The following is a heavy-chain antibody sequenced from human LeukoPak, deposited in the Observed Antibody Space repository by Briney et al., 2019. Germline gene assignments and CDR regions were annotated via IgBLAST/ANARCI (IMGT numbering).Heavy chain of an antibody. V-gene: IGHV6-1*01. CDR1: GDNVSSNSAA. Sequence: SQTLSLTFAFSGDNVSSNSAAWNWIRQSPSRGLEWLGRTYYRSKWYNDYAVSVKSRITLSPDTSKNQFSLQLNSVTPEDTAVYYCVRNLDYDNSFLAFDIWGQGTMVTVSS. CDR2: TYYRSKWYN. J-gene: IGHJ3*02. CDR3: VRNLDYDNSFLAFDI. D-gene: IGHD4/OR15-4a*01.